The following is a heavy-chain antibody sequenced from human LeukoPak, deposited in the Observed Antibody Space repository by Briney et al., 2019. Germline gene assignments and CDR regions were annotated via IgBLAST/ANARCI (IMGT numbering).Heavy chain of an antibody. J-gene: IGHJ6*03. CDR1: GFTLSSYT. Sequence: PGGSLRLSCAASGFTLSSYTMKWVRQAPGKGLEWVSSISSSSSYIYYTDSVKGRFTISRDNARNSLYLQMNSLRVEDTAVYYCARDPYSGTYGNTYYYYMDVWGKGTTVTISS. CDR2: ISSSSSYI. D-gene: IGHD1-26*01. V-gene: IGHV3-21*01. CDR3: ARDPYSGTYGNTYYYYMDV.